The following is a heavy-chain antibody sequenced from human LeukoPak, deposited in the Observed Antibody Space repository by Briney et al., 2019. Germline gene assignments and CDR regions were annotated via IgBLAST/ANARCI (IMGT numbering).Heavy chain of an antibody. Sequence: KPSETLSLTCAIYGGSFSAYHWSWIRQPPGKGLEWIGEINHSGSTNYNPSLKSRVVISVDTSKNQFSLNMNSVTAADTAVYYCARHPTKWELRLSLDYWGQGTLVTVSS. J-gene: IGHJ4*02. CDR2: INHSGST. D-gene: IGHD1-26*01. CDR1: GGSFSAYH. V-gene: IGHV4-34*01. CDR3: ARHPTKWELRLSLDY.